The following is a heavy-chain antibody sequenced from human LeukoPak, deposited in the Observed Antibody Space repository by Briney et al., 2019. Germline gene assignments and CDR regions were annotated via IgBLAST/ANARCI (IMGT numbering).Heavy chain of an antibody. J-gene: IGHJ5*02. V-gene: IGHV4-4*07. Sequence: PSETLSLTCTVSGGSISSYYWNWIRQPAGKGLEWIGRIYSSGTTSYNSSLKSRVTISVDTSKNQFSLKLSSVTAADTAVYYCARVDYDSSGYLPPWWFDPWGQGTLATVSS. CDR3: ARVDYDSSGYLPPWWFDP. D-gene: IGHD3-22*01. CDR1: GGSISSYY. CDR2: IYSSGTT.